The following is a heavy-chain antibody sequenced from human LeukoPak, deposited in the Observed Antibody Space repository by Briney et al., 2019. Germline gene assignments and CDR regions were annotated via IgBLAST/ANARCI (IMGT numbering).Heavy chain of an antibody. D-gene: IGHD5-18*01. V-gene: IGHV3-30*02. Sequence: GGSLRLSCAASGFTFSSYGMHWVRQAPGKGLEWVAFIRYDGSNKYYADSVKGRFTISRDNSKNTLYLQMNSLRAEDTAVYYCAKDKAAMAPHGMGVWGQGTTVTVSS. J-gene: IGHJ6*02. CDR1: GFTFSSYG. CDR2: IRYDGSNK. CDR3: AKDKAAMAPHGMGV.